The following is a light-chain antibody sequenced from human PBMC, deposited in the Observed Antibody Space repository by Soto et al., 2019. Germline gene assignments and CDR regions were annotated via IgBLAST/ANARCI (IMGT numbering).Light chain of an antibody. CDR3: QKYGSTPLN. V-gene: IGKV3-20*01. CDR2: GAS. Sequence: ENVFTHSPGTLSFSPVWRTPPSRMASQSVSRNYVAWYQQKPGQSPRLLIYGASNRASGIPDRFSGSASGADFTLSIARLEPEDFAMYYCQKYGSTPLNCGGGNKGDIK. CDR1: QSVSRNY. J-gene: IGKJ4*01.